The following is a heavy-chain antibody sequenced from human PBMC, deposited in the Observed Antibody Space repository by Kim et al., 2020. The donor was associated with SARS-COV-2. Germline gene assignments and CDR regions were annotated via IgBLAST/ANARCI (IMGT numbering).Heavy chain of an antibody. Sequence: GGSLRLSCAASGFTFSSYAMHWVRQAPGKGLEYVSAISSNGGSTYYANSVKGRFTISRDNSKNTLYLQMGSLRAEDMAVYYCARGVGGIVVVPAAIPRDDYGAYTSYNWFDPWGQGTLVTVSS. CDR1: GFTFSSYA. CDR2: ISSNGGST. CDR3: ARGVGGIVVVPAAIPRDDYGAYTSYNWFDP. V-gene: IGHV3-64*01. D-gene: IGHD2-2*02. J-gene: IGHJ5*02.